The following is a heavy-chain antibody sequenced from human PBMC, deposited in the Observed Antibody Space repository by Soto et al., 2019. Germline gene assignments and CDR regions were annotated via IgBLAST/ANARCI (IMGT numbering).Heavy chain of an antibody. V-gene: IGHV3-30*18. CDR1: GFTFSSYG. CDR3: AKDRGDYGDYYYYGMDV. CDR2: ISYDGSNK. Sequence: QVQLVESGGGVVQPGRSPRLSCAASGFTFSSYGMHWVRQAPGKGLEWVAVISYDGSNKYYADSVKGRFTISRDNSKNTLYLQMNSLRAEDTAVYYCAKDRGDYGDYYYYGMDVWGQGTTVTVSS. D-gene: IGHD4-17*01. J-gene: IGHJ6*02.